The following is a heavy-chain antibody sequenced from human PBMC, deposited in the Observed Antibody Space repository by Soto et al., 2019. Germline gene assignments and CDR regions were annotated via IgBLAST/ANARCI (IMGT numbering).Heavy chain of an antibody. CDR2: ISWNSGSI. D-gene: IGHD6-13*01. CDR1: GFTFDDYA. V-gene: IGHV3-9*01. J-gene: IGHJ5*02. Sequence: GGSLRLSCAASGFTFDDYAMHWVRQAPGKGLEWVSGISWNSGSIGYADSVKGRFTISRDNAKNSLYLQMNSLRAEDTALYYCAKEVIAAAGTTVDGWFDPWGQGTLVTVSS. CDR3: AKEVIAAAGTTVDGWFDP.